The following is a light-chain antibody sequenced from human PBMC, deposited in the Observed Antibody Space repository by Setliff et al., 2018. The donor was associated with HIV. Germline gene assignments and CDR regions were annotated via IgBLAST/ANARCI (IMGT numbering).Light chain of an antibody. CDR2: DVN. CDR3: CSYSGTDTYI. Sequence: ALTQPRSVSGSPGQSVTVSCTGSSTDVGGYRYVSWYQQHPGKAPKLIIFDVNRRPSGVPDRFSGSKSGDTASLTISGLQSEDEADYYCCSYSGTDTYIFGTGTKGTV. V-gene: IGLV2-11*01. J-gene: IGLJ1*01. CDR1: STDVGGYRY.